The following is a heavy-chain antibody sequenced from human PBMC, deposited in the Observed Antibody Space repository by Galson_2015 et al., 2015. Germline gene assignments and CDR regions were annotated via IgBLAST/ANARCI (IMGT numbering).Heavy chain of an antibody. D-gene: IGHD6-19*01. V-gene: IGHV6-1*01. CDR3: ARDLVPRIAVAGTDYYYGMDV. CDR1: GDSVSSNSAA. J-gene: IGHJ6*02. CDR2: TYYRSKWYN. Sequence: CAISGDSVSSNSAAWNWIRQSPSRGLEWLGRTYYRSKWYNDYAVSVKSRITINPDTSKNQFSPQLNSVTPEDTAVYYCARDLVPRIAVAGTDYYYGMDVWGQGTTVTVSS.